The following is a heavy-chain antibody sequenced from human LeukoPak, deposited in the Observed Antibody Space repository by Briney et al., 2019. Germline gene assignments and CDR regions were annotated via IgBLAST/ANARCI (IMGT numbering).Heavy chain of an antibody. J-gene: IGHJ3*02. D-gene: IGHD6-19*01. CDR1: GFTFSSYW. CDR2: IKQDGSEK. Sequence: GGSLRLSCAASGFTFSSYWMNWVRQAPGKGLEWVANIKQDGSEKYYVDSVKGRFTISRDNAKNSLYLQMNSLRAEDTAVYYCARDQGSSGWPDAFDIWGQGTMVTVSS. CDR3: ARDQGSSGWPDAFDI. V-gene: IGHV3-7*01.